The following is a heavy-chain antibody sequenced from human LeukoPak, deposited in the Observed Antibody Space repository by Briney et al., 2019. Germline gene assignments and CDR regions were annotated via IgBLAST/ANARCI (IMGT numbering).Heavy chain of an antibody. V-gene: IGHV5-51*07. CDR2: IYPDDSDT. Sequence: GESLKISCKGSEYSFTRYWIGWVHQMPGKGLEWMGIIYPDDSDTRYSPSFQGQVTVSADKSINTAYLQWSSLKASDTAIYYCARQGYSSSRDFWGQGTLVTVSS. CDR1: EYSFTRYW. CDR3: ARQGYSSSRDF. D-gene: IGHD6-13*01. J-gene: IGHJ4*02.